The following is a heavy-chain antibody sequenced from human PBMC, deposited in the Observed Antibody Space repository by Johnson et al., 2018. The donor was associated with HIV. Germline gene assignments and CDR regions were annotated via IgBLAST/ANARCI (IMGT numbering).Heavy chain of an antibody. D-gene: IGHD6-13*01. CDR2: ISGSGGST. CDR1: GFTFSSYA. J-gene: IGHJ3*02. V-gene: IGHV3-23*04. Sequence: EKLVESGGGVVQPGGSLRLSCAASGFTFSSYAMSWVRQAPGKGLEWVSAISGSGGSTYYADSVKGRFTISRDNYKNTLYLQMNSLRSEDTAVYYCAKGIAAAGTGAVDIWGQGTMVTVSS. CDR3: AKGIAAAGTGAVDI.